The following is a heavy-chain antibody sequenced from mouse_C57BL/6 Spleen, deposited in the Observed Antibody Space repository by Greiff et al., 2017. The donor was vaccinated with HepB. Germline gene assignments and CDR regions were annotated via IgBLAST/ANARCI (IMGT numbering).Heavy chain of an antibody. J-gene: IGHJ2*01. D-gene: IGHD2-3*01. CDR3: ARRGAYDGYYGYYFDY. CDR1: GFTFSSYG. V-gene: IGHV5-6*02. Sequence: DVKLVESGGDLVKPGGSLKLSCAASGFTFSSYGMSWVRQTPDKRLEWVATISSGGSYTYYPDSVKGRFTISRDNAKNTLYLQMSSLKSEDTAMYYCARRGAYDGYYGYYFDYWGQGTTLTVSS. CDR2: ISSGGSYT.